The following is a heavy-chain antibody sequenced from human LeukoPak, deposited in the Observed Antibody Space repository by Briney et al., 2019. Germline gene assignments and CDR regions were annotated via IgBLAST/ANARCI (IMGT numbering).Heavy chain of an antibody. CDR3: ARAVAGTSGRFSLDY. CDR1: GGSISSSSW. D-gene: IGHD6-19*01. Sequence: SGTLSLTCAVSGGSISSSSWWSWVRRPPGKGLEWIGEISHSGSTNYNPSLKSRVTISVDKSKNQFSLKLSSVTAADTAVYYCARAVAGTSGRFSLDYWGQGTLVTVSS. CDR2: ISHSGST. J-gene: IGHJ4*02. V-gene: IGHV4-4*02.